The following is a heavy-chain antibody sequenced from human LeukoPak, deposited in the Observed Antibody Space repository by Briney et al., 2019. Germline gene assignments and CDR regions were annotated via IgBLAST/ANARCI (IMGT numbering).Heavy chain of an antibody. V-gene: IGHV4-34*01. CDR3: ARSRGNRFWSGYYIGEFDY. Sequence: SETLSLTCAVYGGSFSGYYWSWIRQPPGKGLEWIGEINHSGSTNYNPSLKSRVTISVDTSKNQFSLKLSSVTAADTAVYYCARSRGNRFWSGYYIGEFDYWGKETLVTVSS. CDR2: INHSGST. J-gene: IGHJ4*02. CDR1: GGSFSGYY. D-gene: IGHD3-3*01.